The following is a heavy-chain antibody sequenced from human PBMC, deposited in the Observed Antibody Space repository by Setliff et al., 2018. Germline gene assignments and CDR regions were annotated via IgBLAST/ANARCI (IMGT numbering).Heavy chain of an antibody. D-gene: IGHD3-22*01. V-gene: IGHV1-18*01. J-gene: IGHJ4*02. CDR1: GYTFITYD. Sequence: GASVKVSCKASGYTFITYDINWVRQASGQGRERMGWISAYNGNTNYAQQFQGRVTITADKSTSTAYMELSSLRSEDPAVYYCARVRGITMIVEANFDYWGQGTLVTVSS. CDR2: ISAYNGNT. CDR3: ARVRGITMIVEANFDY.